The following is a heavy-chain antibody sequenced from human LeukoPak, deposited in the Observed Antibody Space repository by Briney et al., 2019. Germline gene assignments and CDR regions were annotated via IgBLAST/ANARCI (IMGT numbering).Heavy chain of an antibody. J-gene: IGHJ4*02. CDR3: AKDLTIAAADYYIDY. V-gene: IGHV3-30*18. Sequence: PGGSLRLSCAASGFTFSSYDMHRDRQAPGKGLEWVAVISNDGRDKKSADSVKGRLTISRDNSKNTLYLQMNSLRAEDTAVYYCAKDLTIAAADYYIDYWGQGTLVTVSS. D-gene: IGHD6-13*01. CDR2: ISNDGRDK. CDR1: GFTFSSYD.